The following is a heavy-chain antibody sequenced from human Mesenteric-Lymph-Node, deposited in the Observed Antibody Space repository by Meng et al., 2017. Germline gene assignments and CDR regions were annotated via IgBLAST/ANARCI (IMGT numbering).Heavy chain of an antibody. J-gene: IGHJ6*02. Sequence: ASVKVSCKASGYTFTGYYMHWVRQAPGQGLEWMGRINPNSGNTGYAQKFQGRVTMTRNTSISTAYMELSSLRSEDTAVYYCARAVRDQLWYYYYGMDVWGQGTTVTVSS. D-gene: IGHD2-2*01. CDR2: INPNSGNT. V-gene: IGHV1-8*02. CDR1: GYTFTGYY. CDR3: ARAVRDQLWYYYYGMDV.